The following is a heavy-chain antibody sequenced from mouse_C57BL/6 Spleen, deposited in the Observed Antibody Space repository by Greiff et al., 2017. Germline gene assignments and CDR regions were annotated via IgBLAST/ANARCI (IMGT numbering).Heavy chain of an antibody. CDR3: ARGYGSSYGQSLFDY. D-gene: IGHD1-1*01. Sequence: VQLQESGAELVKPGASVKISCKASGYAFSSYWMNWVQQRPGKGLEWIGQIYPGDGDTNYNGKFKGKATLTADKSSSTAYMQLSSLTSEDSAVYFCARGYGSSYGQSLFDYWGQGTTLTVSS. J-gene: IGHJ2*01. CDR2: IYPGDGDT. CDR1: GYAFSSYW. V-gene: IGHV1-80*01.